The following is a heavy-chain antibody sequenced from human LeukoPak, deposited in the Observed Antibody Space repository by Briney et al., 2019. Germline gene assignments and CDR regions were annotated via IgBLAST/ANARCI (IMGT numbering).Heavy chain of an antibody. CDR3: ARVFYSSGPDY. CDR2: ISSSSSYI. V-gene: IGHV3-21*01. J-gene: IGHJ4*02. D-gene: IGHD3-22*01. CDR1: GFTFSSYS. Sequence: GGSLRLSCAASGFTFSSYSMNWVRQAPGKGLEWVSSISSSSSYIYYADSLKGRFTISRDNAKNSLYLQMNSLRAVDTAVYYCARVFYSSGPDYWGQGTLVTVSS.